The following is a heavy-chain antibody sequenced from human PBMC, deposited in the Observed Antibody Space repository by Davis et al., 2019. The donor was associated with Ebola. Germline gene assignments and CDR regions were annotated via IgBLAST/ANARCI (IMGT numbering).Heavy chain of an antibody. J-gene: IGHJ4*02. V-gene: IGHV1-69*06. Sequence: SVKVSCKASGCTFFSYAISWVRQAPGQGLEWMGGIIPIFGTANYAQKFQGRVTITADKSTSTAYMELSSLRSEDTAVYYCARRVGARSGFDYWGQGSLVTVSS. CDR3: ARRVGARSGFDY. CDR1: GCTFFSYA. D-gene: IGHD1-26*01. CDR2: IIPIFGTA.